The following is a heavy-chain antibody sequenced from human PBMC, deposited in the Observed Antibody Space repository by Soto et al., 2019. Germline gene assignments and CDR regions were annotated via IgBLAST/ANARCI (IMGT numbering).Heavy chain of an antibody. CDR1: GGSISSGGYY. CDR2: IYYSGST. D-gene: IGHD2-2*01. CDR3: ARKKGGVVPAADPYYFDY. J-gene: IGHJ4*02. V-gene: IGHV4-31*03. Sequence: SETLSLTCTVSGGSISSGGYYWSWIRQHPGKGLEWIGYIYYSGSTYYNPSLKSRVTISVDTSKNQFSLKLSSVTAADTAVYYCARKKGGVVPAADPYYFDYWGQGTLVTVSS.